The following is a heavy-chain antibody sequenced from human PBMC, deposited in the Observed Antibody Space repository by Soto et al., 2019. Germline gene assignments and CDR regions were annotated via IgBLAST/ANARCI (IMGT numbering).Heavy chain of an antibody. CDR3: AREVATYAFDI. CDR1: GFTFSSYA. Sequence: LSLTCAASGFTFSSYAMHWVRQAPGKGLEWVAVISYDGSNKYYADSVKGRFTISRDNSKNTLYLQMNSLRAEDTAVYYCAREVATYAFDIWGQGTMVTVSS. V-gene: IGHV3-30-3*01. CDR2: ISYDGSNK. J-gene: IGHJ3*02. D-gene: IGHD2-15*01.